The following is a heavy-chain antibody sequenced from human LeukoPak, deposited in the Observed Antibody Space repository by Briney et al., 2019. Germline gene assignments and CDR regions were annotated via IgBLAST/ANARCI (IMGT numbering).Heavy chain of an antibody. D-gene: IGHD4-11*01. J-gene: IGHJ5*02. CDR2: IKQDGSEK. Sequence: GRSLRLSCAASGFTFNNNWMIWVRQAPGKGLEWVTTIKQDGSEKYYVDSVKGRFTVSRDNAKDSLYLQMNSLRAEDTAVYYCARGSTYSPNWFDPWGQGTLVTVSS. CDR1: GFTFNNNW. CDR3: ARGSTYSPNWFDP. V-gene: IGHV3-7*01.